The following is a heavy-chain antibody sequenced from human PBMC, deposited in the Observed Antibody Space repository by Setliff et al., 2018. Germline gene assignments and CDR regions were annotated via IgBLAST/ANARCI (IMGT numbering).Heavy chain of an antibody. D-gene: IGHD3-3*01. CDR3: AHSDYDFFVDAFDI. CDR2: IDWNDDK. V-gene: IGHV2-5*08. CDR1: GFSLSTSGMC. Sequence: ESGPTLVNPPQTLTLTCTFPGFSLSTSGMCVSWIRQPPGKALEWLARIDWNDDKRYSPSLKSRLTITKDTSKNQVVLTMTNMDPVDTATYYCAHSDYDFFVDAFDIWGQGTMVTVSS. J-gene: IGHJ3*02.